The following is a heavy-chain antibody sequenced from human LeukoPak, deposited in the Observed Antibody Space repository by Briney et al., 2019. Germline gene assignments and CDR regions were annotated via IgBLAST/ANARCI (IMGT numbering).Heavy chain of an antibody. CDR3: ARGAARAWFDP. CDR1: GGSISSGGYY. J-gene: IGHJ5*02. CDR2: IYYSGST. D-gene: IGHD6-6*01. V-gene: IGHV4-31*03. Sequence: PSQTLSLTCTVSGGSISSGGYYWSWIRQHPGKGLEWIGYIYYSGSTYYNPSLKGRVTISVDTSKNQFSLKLSSVAAADTAVYYCARGAARAWFDPWGQGTLVTVSS.